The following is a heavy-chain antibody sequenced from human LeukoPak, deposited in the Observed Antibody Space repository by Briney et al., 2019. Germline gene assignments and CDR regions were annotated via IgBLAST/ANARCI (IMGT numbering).Heavy chain of an antibody. CDR3: AKVVELATLTGDSYTYSYHMDV. D-gene: IGHD5-24*01. CDR1: GYSFSTYW. J-gene: IGHJ6*03. Sequence: GESLKISCQGSGYSFSTYWIGWVRQMPGKGLEWMRFIYPGDSDTRYSPAFQGQVTISADKYISSAYLQWSSLKPSDTAVYYCAKVVELATLTGDSYTYSYHMDVWGKGTAVTVSS. CDR2: IYPGDSDT. V-gene: IGHV5-51*01.